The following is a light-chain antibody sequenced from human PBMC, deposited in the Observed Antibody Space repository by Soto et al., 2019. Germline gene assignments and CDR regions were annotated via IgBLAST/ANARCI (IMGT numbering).Light chain of an antibody. CDR2: GAS. CDR3: QQYGSSPKIT. Sequence: EIVLTQSPGTLSLSPGERATLSCRASQSVSSSYLAWYQQKPGQAPRLLIYGASSRATGIPDRFSGSGSGTEFTLTISRLEPEDFAVYYFQQYGSSPKITFGQGTRLEIK. V-gene: IGKV3-20*01. CDR1: QSVSSSY. J-gene: IGKJ5*01.